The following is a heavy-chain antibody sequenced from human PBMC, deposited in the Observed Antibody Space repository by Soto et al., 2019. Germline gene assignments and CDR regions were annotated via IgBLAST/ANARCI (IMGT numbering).Heavy chain of an antibody. CDR3: ARHDRYSSGLYTAWYYYYAMDF. Sequence: SETLYLTCTVSGGSISSSSHYWGWIRQPPGKGLEWIATIYYSGNTYYNPSLKSRVTISVDKSKNQFSLRLSSVTAADTAVYYCARHDRYSSGLYTAWYYYYAMDFWGQGTTVTVSS. J-gene: IGHJ6*02. CDR2: IYYSGNT. V-gene: IGHV4-39*01. D-gene: IGHD6-19*01. CDR1: GGSISSSSHY.